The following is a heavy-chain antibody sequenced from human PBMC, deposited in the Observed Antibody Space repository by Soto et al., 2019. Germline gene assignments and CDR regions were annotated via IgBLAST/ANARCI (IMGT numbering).Heavy chain of an antibody. CDR1: GYTFTGNA. CDR2: INTGNGNT. Sequence: QVQLVQSGAEVKKPGASVKVSCKASGYTFTGNAMHWVRQAPGQRLEWMGWINTGNGNTKYSQKFQCRVTITSDTSASTTYMELSSLRSDATSVYYCAREGYDSSGYPLGYWGQGSLVTGSS. D-gene: IGHD3-22*01. CDR3: AREGYDSSGYPLGY. J-gene: IGHJ4*02. V-gene: IGHV1-3*04.